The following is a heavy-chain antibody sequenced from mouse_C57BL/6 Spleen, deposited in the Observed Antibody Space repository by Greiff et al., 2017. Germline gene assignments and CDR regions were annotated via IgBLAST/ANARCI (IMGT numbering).Heavy chain of an antibody. CDR1: GYTFTSYW. Sequence: QVQLQQPGAELVRPGTSVKLSCRASGYTFTSYWMHWVKQRPGQGLEWIGVIDPSDSYTNYNQKFKGKATLTVDTSSSTAYMQLSSLTSEDSAVYYGAKYPLSYWGQGTTLTVSS. D-gene: IGHD5-1-1*01. CDR3: AKYPLSY. J-gene: IGHJ2*01. V-gene: IGHV1-59*01. CDR2: IDPSDSYT.